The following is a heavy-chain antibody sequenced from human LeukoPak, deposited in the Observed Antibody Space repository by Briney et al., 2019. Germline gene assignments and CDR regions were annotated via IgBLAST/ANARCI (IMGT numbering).Heavy chain of an antibody. CDR1: GGSISSHY. V-gene: IGHV4-59*08. CDR3: ARTSWVQSSYYFEY. CDR2: IYYSGSI. D-gene: IGHD5-24*01. Sequence: PSETLSLTCTVSGGSISSHYWSWIRQPPGKGLEWIGYIYYSGSINYNPSLKSRVTISVDTSKNQFSLKPSSVTAADTAVYYCARTSWVQSSYYFEYWGQGTLVTVSS. J-gene: IGHJ4*02.